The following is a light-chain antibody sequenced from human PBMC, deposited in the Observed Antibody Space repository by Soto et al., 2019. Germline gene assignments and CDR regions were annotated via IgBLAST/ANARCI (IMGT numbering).Light chain of an antibody. V-gene: IGKV1-12*01. J-gene: IGKJ5*01. CDR2: AAS. Sequence: DIPLTQSPSSVCAFVGHKVTLTRLASQGISSWLAWYQQKPGKAPKLLIYAASSLQSGVPSRFSGSGSGTDFTLTISSLQPEDFATYYCQQANSFPITFGQGTRLEIK. CDR1: QGISSW. CDR3: QQANSFPIT.